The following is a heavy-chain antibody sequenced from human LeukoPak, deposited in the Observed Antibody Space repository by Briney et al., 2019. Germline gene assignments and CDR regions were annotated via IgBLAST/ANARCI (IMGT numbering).Heavy chain of an antibody. CDR3: AKDFTVVVTAIVDY. D-gene: IGHD2-21*02. Sequence: GGSLRLSCVASGFTFSSYAMSWVRQAPGKGLEWVSAISGSGGSTYYADSVKGWFTISRDNSKNTLYLQMNSLRAEDTAVYYCAKDFTVVVTAIVDYWGQGTLVTVSS. J-gene: IGHJ4*02. CDR1: GFTFSSYA. V-gene: IGHV3-23*01. CDR2: ISGSGGST.